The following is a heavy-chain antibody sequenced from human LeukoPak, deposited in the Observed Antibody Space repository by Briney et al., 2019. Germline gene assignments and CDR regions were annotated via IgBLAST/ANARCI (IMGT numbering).Heavy chain of an antibody. CDR1: GFTFSDYG. V-gene: IGHV3-30*18. CDR2: ISYDGRNH. J-gene: IGHJ4*02. Sequence: GGSLRLSCAASGFTFSDYGMHWVRQAPGKGLEWVAVISYDGRNHNYADFVKGRFNIYRDDSKNTLYLQMFSLRPEDTAVYYCAKDHVTLAVAVPFDYWGQGTLVTVSS. CDR3: AKDHVTLAVAVPFDY. D-gene: IGHD6-19*01.